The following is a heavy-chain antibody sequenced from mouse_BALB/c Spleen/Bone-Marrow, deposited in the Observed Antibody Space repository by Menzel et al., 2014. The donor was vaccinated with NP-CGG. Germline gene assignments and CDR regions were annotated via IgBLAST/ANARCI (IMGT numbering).Heavy chain of an antibody. D-gene: IGHD1-1*01. J-gene: IGHJ3*01. Sequence: EVMLVESGGGLVQPGGSLKLSCAASGFDFGRYYMSWVRQAPGKGLEWIGEINPDSSPINYTPSLKDKFIISRDNAKNTLYLQMSKVRSEDTALYYCARPRYYGSIFAYWGQGTLVTVSA. V-gene: IGHV4-1*02. CDR1: GFDFGRYY. CDR2: INPDSSPI. CDR3: ARPRYYGSIFAY.